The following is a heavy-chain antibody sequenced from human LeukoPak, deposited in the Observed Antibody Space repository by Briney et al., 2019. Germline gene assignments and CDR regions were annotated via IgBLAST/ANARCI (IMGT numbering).Heavy chain of an antibody. J-gene: IGHJ5*02. V-gene: IGHV4-34*01. CDR3: ARRPRAVAKVNWFVP. CDR2: INHSGST. CDR1: GGSFSGYY. Sequence: SETLSLTCAVYGGSFSGYYWSWIRQPPGKGLEWIGEINHSGSTNYNPSLKSRVTISVDTSKNQFSLKLSSVTAADTAVYYCARRPRAVAKVNWFVPWRQGTLVTVSS. D-gene: IGHD3-10*01.